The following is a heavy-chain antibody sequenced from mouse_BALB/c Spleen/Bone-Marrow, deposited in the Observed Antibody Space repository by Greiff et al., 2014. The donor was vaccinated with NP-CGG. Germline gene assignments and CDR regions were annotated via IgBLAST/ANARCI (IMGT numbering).Heavy chain of an antibody. CDR1: GFTFSDFY. CDR3: ARSGERYGAMDY. J-gene: IGHJ4*01. CDR2: ISNGGTYT. V-gene: IGHV5-4*02. D-gene: IGHD1-1*02. Sequence: EVQVVESGGGLVKPGGSLKLSCAASGFTFSDFYMFWFRQTPGKRLEWVATISNGGTYTYYPDSVKGRFTISRDNAKNNLYLQMSSLKSEDTAMYYCARSGERYGAMDYWDQGTSVTVTS.